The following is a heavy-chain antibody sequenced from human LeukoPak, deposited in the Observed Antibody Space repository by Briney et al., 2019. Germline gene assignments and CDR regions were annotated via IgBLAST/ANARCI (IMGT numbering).Heavy chain of an antibody. D-gene: IGHD6-19*01. Sequence: PGRSLRLSCAASGFTFSSCAMHRVRQALGKGLEWVAVISYDGSNKYYADSVKGRFTISRDNSKNTLYLQMNSLRAEDTAVYYCARGVMIAVAGLGYWGQGTLVTVSS. CDR1: GFTFSSCA. J-gene: IGHJ4*02. CDR3: ARGVMIAVAGLGY. V-gene: IGHV3-30*04. CDR2: ISYDGSNK.